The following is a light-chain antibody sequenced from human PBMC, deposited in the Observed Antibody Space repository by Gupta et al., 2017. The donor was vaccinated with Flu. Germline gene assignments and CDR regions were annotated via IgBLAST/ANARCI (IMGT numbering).Light chain of an antibody. Sequence: EIVWTQSPGTLALSPGERATLSCRASQSVTSGYLAWYQHHPGQAPRLLIYEASSRATGIPDRFSGSGSGTDFTLTISRLEPEDFAVYYCQHYCTSPLSFGQGTKLEIK. CDR2: EAS. V-gene: IGKV3-20*01. J-gene: IGKJ2*01. CDR1: QSVTSGY. CDR3: QHYCTSPLS.